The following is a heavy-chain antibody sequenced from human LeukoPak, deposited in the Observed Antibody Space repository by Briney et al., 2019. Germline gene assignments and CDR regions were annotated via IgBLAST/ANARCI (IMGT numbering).Heavy chain of an antibody. V-gene: IGHV3-74*01. CDR2: ISSDGSST. J-gene: IGHJ4*02. CDR3: AAAGRGSLDY. CDR1: GFTPSSFW. D-gene: IGHD3-16*01. Sequence: TVGSLRLSCAASGFTPSSFWMHWVRQAPGKGLEWVSRISSDGSSTNYADSVKGRFAISRDAAKNTLFLQINSLRAEDTAVYFCAAAGRGSLDYWGQGTLVTVSS.